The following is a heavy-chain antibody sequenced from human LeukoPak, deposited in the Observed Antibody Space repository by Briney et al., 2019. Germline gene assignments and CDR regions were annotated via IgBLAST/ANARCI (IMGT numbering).Heavy chain of an antibody. CDR2: IMQDGSEK. Sequence: PGGSLRLSCAASGFTFSSYWMSWVRQAPGKGLEWVANIMQDGSEKYYVDSVRGRFTISRDNAKNSLYLQMNSLRAEDTAVYYCARGWVDCSRSSRYAFDYWGQGTLVTVSS. D-gene: IGHD2-2*01. V-gene: IGHV3-7*01. CDR3: ARGWVDCSRSSRYAFDY. CDR1: GFTFSSYW. J-gene: IGHJ4*02.